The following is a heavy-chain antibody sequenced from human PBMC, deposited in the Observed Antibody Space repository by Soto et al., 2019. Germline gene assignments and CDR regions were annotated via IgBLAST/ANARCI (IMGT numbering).Heavy chain of an antibody. Sequence: SETLSLTCTVSGSSIGTSNYYWGWVRQPPGKGLDWIGNIYYSGTTYYNPSLKSRVTISVDTSKNPLSLKLNSVTAADTAVYYCATFVGPASRHTGFDGWGPGNRVTFSS. D-gene: IGHD2-21*02. J-gene: IGHJ4*02. CDR1: GSSIGTSNYY. CDR2: IYYSGTT. CDR3: ATFVGPASRHTGFDG. V-gene: IGHV4-39*01.